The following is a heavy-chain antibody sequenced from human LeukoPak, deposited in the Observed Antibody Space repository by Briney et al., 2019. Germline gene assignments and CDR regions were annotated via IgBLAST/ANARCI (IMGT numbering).Heavy chain of an antibody. Sequence: SQTLSLTCTVSGGSISSGDYYWSWIRQPPGEGLEWIGYIYYSGSTYYNPSLKSRVTISVDTSKNQFSLKLSSMTAADTAVYYCARAPWGDYVDYWGQGTLVTVS. CDR1: GGSISSGDYY. J-gene: IGHJ4*02. CDR3: ARAPWGDYVDY. CDR2: IYYSGST. V-gene: IGHV4-30-4*01. D-gene: IGHD3-16*01.